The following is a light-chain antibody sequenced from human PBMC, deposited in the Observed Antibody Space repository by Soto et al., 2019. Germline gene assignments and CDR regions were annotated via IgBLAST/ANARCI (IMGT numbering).Light chain of an antibody. V-gene: IGKV3-15*01. CDR1: QSVNSD. CDR3: QQYNNWPLT. Sequence: EIVLTQSPAPLSVSPGERATLSGRASQSVNSDLAWFQQKPGQAPRLLIYGASTRATGIPARFSGSGSGTEFTLTISSLQSEDFAIYYCQQYNNWPLTFGGGTKVEIK. J-gene: IGKJ4*01. CDR2: GAS.